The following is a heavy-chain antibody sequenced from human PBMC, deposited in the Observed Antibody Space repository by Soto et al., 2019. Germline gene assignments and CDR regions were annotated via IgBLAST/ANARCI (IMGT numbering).Heavy chain of an antibody. V-gene: IGHV4-59*01. CDR3: ARDLGNSGLGFDY. J-gene: IGHJ4*02. CDR2: IYYSGST. D-gene: IGHD4-4*01. CDR1: GGSISSYY. Sequence: QVQLQESGPGLVKPSETLSLTCTVSGGSISSYYWSWIRQPPGKGLEWIGYIYYSGSTNYNPSLKSRVTISVDTSKNQFSLKLSSVTAADTAVYYCARDLGNSGLGFDYWGQGTLVTVSS.